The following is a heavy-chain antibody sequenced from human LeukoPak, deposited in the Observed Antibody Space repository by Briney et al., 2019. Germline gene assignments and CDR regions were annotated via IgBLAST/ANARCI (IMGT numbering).Heavy chain of an antibody. D-gene: IGHD3-22*01. CDR1: GYTFTGYY. CDR2: INPNSGGT. CDR3: ARGTYYDSSGYSGVRLFDY. J-gene: IGHJ4*02. Sequence: GASVKVSCKASGYTFTGYYMHWVRQAPGQGLEWMGWINPNSGGTNYAQKFQGRVTMTSDTSISTAYMELNSLRSDDTAVYYCARGTYYDSSGYSGVRLFDYWGQGTLLTVSS. V-gene: IGHV1-2*02.